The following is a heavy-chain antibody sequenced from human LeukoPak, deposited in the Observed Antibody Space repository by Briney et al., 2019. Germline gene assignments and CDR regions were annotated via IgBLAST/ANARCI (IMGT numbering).Heavy chain of an antibody. D-gene: IGHD5-18*01. J-gene: IGHJ4*02. V-gene: IGHV4-34*01. CDR1: GGSFSGYY. CDR2: INHSGST. CDR3: ARRGYSYGFAYFDY. Sequence: SETLSLTCAVYGGSFSGYYWSWICQPPGKGLEWIGEINHSGSTNYNPSLKSRVTISVDTSKNQFSLKLSSVTAADTAVYYCARRGYSYGFAYFDYWGQGTLVTVSS.